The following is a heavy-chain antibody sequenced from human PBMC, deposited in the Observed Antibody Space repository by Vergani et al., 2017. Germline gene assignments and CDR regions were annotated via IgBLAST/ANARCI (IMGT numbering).Heavy chain of an antibody. V-gene: IGHV4-59*01. D-gene: IGHD5-12*01. CDR1: GVSISSYH. Sequence: QVQLQESCPGLVKPSEILSLIFTVLGVSISSYHWSWIRQPPGKGVEWGGYIFYSVCTNYNPSLKSRVTISVDTSKNLFSLKLSSVTAADTAGYYCARGYREWRRVSGYYYYYMDVWGKGTTVTVSS. J-gene: IGHJ6*03. CDR3: ARGYREWRRVSGYYYYYMDV. CDR2: IFYSVCT.